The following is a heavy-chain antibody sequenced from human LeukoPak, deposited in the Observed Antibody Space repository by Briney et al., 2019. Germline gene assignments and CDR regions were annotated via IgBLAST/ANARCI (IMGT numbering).Heavy chain of an antibody. CDR2: INSSGNNA. Sequence: PGGSLRLSCAVSGFTFRDAAMTWVRQAPGKGLEWVSLINSSGNNAYYADSVKGRFTISRDNSKNTLSLQMNSLRVEDTAIYYCAKDIQLSTWGLGTMVTVSS. CDR3: AKDIQLST. CDR1: GFTFRDAA. D-gene: IGHD5-24*01. V-gene: IGHV3-23*05. J-gene: IGHJ3*01.